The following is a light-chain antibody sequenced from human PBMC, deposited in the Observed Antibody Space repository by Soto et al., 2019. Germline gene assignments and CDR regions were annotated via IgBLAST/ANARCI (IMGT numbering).Light chain of an antibody. CDR1: QSVSSSY. V-gene: IGKV3-20*01. CDR3: QQYGSSYT. CDR2: GAS. J-gene: IGKJ2*01. Sequence: EIVLTQSPGTLSLSPGERATLSCRASQSVSSSYLAWYQQKPGQAPRLLIYGASSRATGIPDRFSGSGYGTDFTLTISRLETKDFAVYYCQQYGSSYTFGQGNKLEIK.